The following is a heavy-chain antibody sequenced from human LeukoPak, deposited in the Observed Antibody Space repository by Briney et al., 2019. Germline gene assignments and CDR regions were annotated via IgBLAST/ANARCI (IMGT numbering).Heavy chain of an antibody. D-gene: IGHD3-9*01. CDR1: GDSVSSNSAA. Sequence: SQTLSLTCAISGDSVSSNSAAWNWIRQSPSRGLEWLGRTYYRSKWYNDYAVSVKSRITINPDTSKNQFSLQLNSVTPEDTAVYYCEREGKPSSLDCFTNNSSYMDVWGKGTTVTISS. J-gene: IGHJ6*03. CDR2: TYYRSKWYN. V-gene: IGHV6-1*01. CDR3: EREGKPSSLDCFTNNSSYMDV.